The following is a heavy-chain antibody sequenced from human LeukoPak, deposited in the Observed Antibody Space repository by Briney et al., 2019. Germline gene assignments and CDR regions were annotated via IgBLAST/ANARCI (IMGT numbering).Heavy chain of an antibody. CDR1: GYSISALAN. D-gene: IGHD7-27*01. Sequence: NPLETLSLTCNVSGYSISALANWGWIRQSPGKGLEWIGSIYQSGSTYYNPSLKSRVTISVDTSKNQFSLKLSSVTAADTAVYYCAGLAWGRLDYWGQGTLVTVSS. J-gene: IGHJ4*02. V-gene: IGHV4-38-2*02. CDR3: AGLAWGRLDY. CDR2: IYQSGST.